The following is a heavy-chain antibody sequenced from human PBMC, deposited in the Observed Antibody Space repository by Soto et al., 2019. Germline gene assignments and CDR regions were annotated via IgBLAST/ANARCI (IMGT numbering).Heavy chain of an antibody. J-gene: IGHJ4*02. CDR2: ISGSGGST. V-gene: IGHV3-23*01. CDR3: AKMKKQPRDYFDY. Sequence: GGSLRLSCAASGFTFSNYAMSWVRQVPGKGLEWVSGISGSGGSTYYADSVKGRFTISRDNSKNTLYLQMNSLRTEDTAVYNCAKMKKQPRDYFDYWGQGTLVTVSS. CDR1: GFTFSNYA. D-gene: IGHD6-13*01.